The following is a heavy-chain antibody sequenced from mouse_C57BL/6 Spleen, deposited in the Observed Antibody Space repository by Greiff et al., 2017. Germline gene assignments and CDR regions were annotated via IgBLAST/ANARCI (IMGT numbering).Heavy chain of an antibody. J-gene: IGHJ1*03. CDR3: AIGGGPPLIFEV. V-gene: IGHV7-3*01. Sequence: EVMLVESGGGLVQPGGSLRLSCAASGFTFTDYYMSWVRQPPGKALEWLGFIRNNANGYTTEYSASVKGRFTISRDNSQSILYLQMDALRAEDSATDDWAIGGGPPLIFEVWGTGTTVTVSS. CDR2: IRNNANGYTT. CDR1: GFTFTDYY.